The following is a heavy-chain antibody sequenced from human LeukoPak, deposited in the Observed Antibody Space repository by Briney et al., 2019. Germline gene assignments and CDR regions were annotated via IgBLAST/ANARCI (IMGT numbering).Heavy chain of an antibody. Sequence: ASVKVSCKASGYTITSYYMHWVRQAPGQGLEWMGIINPSGGSTSYAQKLQGRVTMTRDMSTSTVYMELSSLRSEDTAVYYCARGPPTGSYYYYYMDVWGKGTTVTVSS. D-gene: IGHD4-17*01. J-gene: IGHJ6*03. CDR2: INPSGGST. V-gene: IGHV1-46*01. CDR3: ARGPPTGSYYYYYMDV. CDR1: GYTITSYY.